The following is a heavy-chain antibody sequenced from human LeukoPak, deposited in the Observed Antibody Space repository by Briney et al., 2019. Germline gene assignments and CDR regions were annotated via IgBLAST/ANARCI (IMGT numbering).Heavy chain of an antibody. D-gene: IGHD5/OR15-5a*01. CDR3: AKGGRPDIVSTIGRNIDS. Sequence: GGSLRLSCVASKFTFSLYGMHWVRQAPGKGLEWVAVISHDGSIKYYGDSVKGRFTVSRDNSKNTLYLQMNSLRAEDTAIYHCAKGGRPDIVSTIGRNIDSWGQGTLVTVSS. CDR1: KFTFSLYG. V-gene: IGHV3-30*18. CDR2: ISHDGSIK. J-gene: IGHJ4*02.